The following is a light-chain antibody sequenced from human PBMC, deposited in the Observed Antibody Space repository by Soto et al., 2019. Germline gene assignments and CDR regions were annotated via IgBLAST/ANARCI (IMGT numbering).Light chain of an antibody. CDR3: AAWDDSLTGPV. V-gene: IGLV2-8*01. CDR2: EVV. Sequence: QSALTQPPSASGSPGQSVTISCTGTSSDVGGYNYVSWYQHHPGKAPRLIIYEVVQRPSGVPDRFSGSKSGNTASLAISGLQSEDEADYYCAAWDDSLTGPVFGTGTKVTVL. CDR1: SSDVGGYNY. J-gene: IGLJ1*01.